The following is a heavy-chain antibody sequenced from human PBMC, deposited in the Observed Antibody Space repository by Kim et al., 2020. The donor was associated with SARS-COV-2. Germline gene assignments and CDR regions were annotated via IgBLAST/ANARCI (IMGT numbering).Heavy chain of an antibody. Sequence: ASVKVSCKASGYTFTSYAMHWVRQAPGQRLEWMGWINAGNGNTKYSQKFQGRVTITRDTSASTAYMELSSLRSEDTAVYYCARDRITMVRDRPGNFDYWGQGTLVTVSS. J-gene: IGHJ4*02. CDR1: GYTFTSYA. CDR2: INAGNGNT. D-gene: IGHD3-10*01. CDR3: ARDRITMVRDRPGNFDY. V-gene: IGHV1-3*01.